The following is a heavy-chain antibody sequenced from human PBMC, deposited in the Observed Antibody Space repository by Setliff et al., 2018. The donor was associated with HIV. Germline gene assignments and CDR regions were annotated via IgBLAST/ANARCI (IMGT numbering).Heavy chain of an antibody. Sequence: PGGSLRLSCAASGFTFSDYYMSWIRQPPGKGLEWIGYIYTSGSTNYNPSLKSRVTISVDTSKNQFSLKLRSVTAADTAVYYCEVAGQWGQGTLVTVSS. CDR2: IYTSGST. J-gene: IGHJ4*02. V-gene: IGHV4-4*09. CDR3: EVAGQ. CDR1: GFTFSDYY. D-gene: IGHD6-19*01.